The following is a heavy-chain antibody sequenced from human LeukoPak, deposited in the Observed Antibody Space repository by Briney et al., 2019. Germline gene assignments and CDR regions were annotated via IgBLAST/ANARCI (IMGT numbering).Heavy chain of an antibody. CDR1: GGSISSSSYY. V-gene: IGHV4-39*07. CDR2: IYYSGST. D-gene: IGHD3-9*01. J-gene: IGHJ3*02. Sequence: PSETLSLTCTVSGGSISSSSYYWGWIRQPPGKGLEWIGSIYYSGSTYYNPSLKSRVTISVDTSKNQFSLKLSSVTAADTAVYYCARDLNRYTYYDILTGYLARGADAFDIWGQGTMVTVSS. CDR3: ARDLNRYTYYDILTGYLARGADAFDI.